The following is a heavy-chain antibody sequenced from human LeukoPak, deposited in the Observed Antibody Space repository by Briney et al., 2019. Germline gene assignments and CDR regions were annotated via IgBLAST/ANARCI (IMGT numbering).Heavy chain of an antibody. J-gene: IGHJ4*02. CDR3: ARDPFSSGWLDY. V-gene: IGHV3-7*04. Sequence: PGGSLRLSCAASGLTFSNYAMSWVRQSPGKGLEWVANIKQDGGQKHYVDSVKGRFTISRDNAKNSVYLQMNSLRPEDTAVYYCARDPFSSGWLDYWSQGTLVTVSA. D-gene: IGHD6-19*01. CDR1: GLTFSNYA. CDR2: IKQDGGQK.